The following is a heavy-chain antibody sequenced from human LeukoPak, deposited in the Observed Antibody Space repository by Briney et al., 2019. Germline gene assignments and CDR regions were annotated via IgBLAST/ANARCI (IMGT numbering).Heavy chain of an antibody. V-gene: IGHV4-61*01. CDR2: INHSGST. J-gene: IGHJ4*02. CDR1: GGSVSSGSYY. D-gene: IGHD5-18*01. Sequence: SETLSLTCTVSGGSVSSGSYYWSWIRQPPGKGLEWIGEINHSGSTNYNPSLKSRVTISVDTSKNQFSLKLSSVTAADTAVYYCARGSDTANDYWGQGTLVTVSS. CDR3: ARGSDTANDY.